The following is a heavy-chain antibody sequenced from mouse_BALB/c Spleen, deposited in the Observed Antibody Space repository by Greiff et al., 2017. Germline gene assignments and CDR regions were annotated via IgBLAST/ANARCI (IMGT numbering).Heavy chain of an antibody. CDR3: AREGDAMDY. Sequence: EVQLVESGPGLVKPSQSLSLTCTVTGYSITSDYAWNWIRQFPGNQLEWMGYISYSGSTSYNPSLKSRISITRDTSKNQFFLQLNSVTTEDTATYYCAREGDAMDYWGQGTSVTVSS. CDR1: GYSITSDYA. V-gene: IGHV3-2*02. J-gene: IGHJ4*01. CDR2: ISYSGST.